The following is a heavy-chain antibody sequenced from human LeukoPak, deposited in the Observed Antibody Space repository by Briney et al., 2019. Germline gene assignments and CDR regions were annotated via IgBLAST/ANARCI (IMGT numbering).Heavy chain of an antibody. J-gene: IGHJ4*02. CDR1: GYTFTSYG. Sequence: ASVKVSCKASGYTFTSYGISWVRQATGQGLDGMGWMNPNSGNTGYAQKFQGRVTMTRNTSISTAYMELSSLRSEDTAVYYCARVSELLIPYWGQGTLVTVSS. CDR3: ARVSELLIPY. V-gene: IGHV1-8*02. D-gene: IGHD1-26*01. CDR2: MNPNSGNT.